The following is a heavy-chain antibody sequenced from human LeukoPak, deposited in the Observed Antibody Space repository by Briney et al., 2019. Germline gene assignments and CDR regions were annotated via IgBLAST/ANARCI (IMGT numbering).Heavy chain of an antibody. V-gene: IGHV1-2*02. CDR3: ARAQEYHYDSSDYFEFGAFDI. CDR1: GYTFSGYY. J-gene: IGHJ3*02. D-gene: IGHD3-22*01. CDR2: INPNSGGT. Sequence: ASVKVSCKASGYTFSGYYMHWVRQAPGQGLEWMGWINPNSGGTNYAQKFQGRVTMTRDASISTAYMDLSRLRSDDTAVYYCARAQEYHYDSSDYFEFGAFDIWGQGTMVTVSS.